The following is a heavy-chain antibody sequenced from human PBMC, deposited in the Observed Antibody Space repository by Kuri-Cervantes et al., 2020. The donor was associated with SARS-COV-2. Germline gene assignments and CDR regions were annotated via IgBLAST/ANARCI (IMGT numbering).Heavy chain of an antibody. J-gene: IGHJ4*02. Sequence: ASVKVSCKASGYTFTDYAIHWVRQAPGQRLEWMGWINAGNGDTRYSQKFRGRVTITRDTSASTVYMDLSSLRSEDTALYYCAIDLPYCSRASCSRFDYWGQGTLVTVSS. V-gene: IGHV1-3*01. CDR3: AIDLPYCSRASCSRFDY. D-gene: IGHD2-2*01. CDR1: GYTFTDYA. CDR2: INAGNGDT.